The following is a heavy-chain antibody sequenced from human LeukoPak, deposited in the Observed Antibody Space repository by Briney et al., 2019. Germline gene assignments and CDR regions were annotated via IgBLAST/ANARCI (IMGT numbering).Heavy chain of an antibody. CDR1: GYSISSGYY. V-gene: IGHV4-38-2*02. J-gene: IGHJ3*02. Sequence: SETLSLTCTVSGYSISSGYYWGWIRQPPGKGLEWIGSIYHSGGTYYNPSLKSRVTISVDTSKNQFSLKLSSVTAADTAVYYCARGQVVVSEQQPTDGTPGGAAFDIWGQRTMVTVSS. CDR2: IYHSGGT. D-gene: IGHD6-13*01. CDR3: ARGQVVVSEQQPTDGTPGGAAFDI.